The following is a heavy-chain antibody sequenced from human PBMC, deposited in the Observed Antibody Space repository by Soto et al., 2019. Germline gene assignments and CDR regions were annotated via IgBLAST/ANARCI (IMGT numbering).Heavy chain of an antibody. CDR2: NYYSGST. CDR3: EPAYYYGSGILDY. J-gene: IGHJ4*01. D-gene: IGHD3-10*01. V-gene: IGHV4-39*01. CDR1: GGSISSSSYY. Sequence: QLQLQESGPGLVKPSETLSLTCTVSGGSISSSSYYWGWTRQPPGKGLEWIGSNYYSGSTSYNPSLPSRVTISVDTAKNQYSLTLISVTAADTDVYYVEPAYYYGSGILDYWGHGTLVTVSA.